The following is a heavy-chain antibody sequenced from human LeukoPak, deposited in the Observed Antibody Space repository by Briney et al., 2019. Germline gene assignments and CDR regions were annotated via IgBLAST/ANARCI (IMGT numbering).Heavy chain of an antibody. CDR2: IYYSGST. D-gene: IGHD1-14*01. CDR3: ARAGRYGWFDP. CDR1: GGSISSYY. Sequence: PSETLSLTCTVSGGSISSYYWSWIRQPPGKGLEWIGYIYYSGSTNYNPSLKSRVTISVDTSKNQFSLKLSSVTAADTAVYYCARAGRYGWFDPWGQGTLVTVSS. J-gene: IGHJ5*02. V-gene: IGHV4-59*01.